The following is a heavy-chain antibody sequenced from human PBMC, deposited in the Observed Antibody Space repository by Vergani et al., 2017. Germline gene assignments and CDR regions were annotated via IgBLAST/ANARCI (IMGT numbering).Heavy chain of an antibody. CDR2: ISPADSDT. D-gene: IGHD1-1*01. V-gene: IGHV5-51*01. CDR1: EYSFGNYW. CDR3: ARHTTYTDS. J-gene: IGHJ4*02. Sequence: EVELVQSGPEMRKPGESLKISCKGSEYSFGNYWIGWVRQMPGKGLEWMGIISPADSDTRYSPSFQGPVTISADKSISTAFLQWDSLKASDTALYYCARHTTYTDSWGQGTLVTVSS.